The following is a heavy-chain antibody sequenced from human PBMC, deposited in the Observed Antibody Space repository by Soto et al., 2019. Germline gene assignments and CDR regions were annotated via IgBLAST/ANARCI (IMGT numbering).Heavy chain of an antibody. CDR1: GFTFSSYG. CDR3: AKVRAVAEYYYYYCMDV. V-gene: IGHV3-30*18. Sequence: GGSLRLSCAASGFTFSSYGMHWVRQAPGKGLEWVAVISYDGSNKYYADSVKGRFTISRDNSKNTLYLQMNSLRAEDTAVYYCAKVRAVAEYYYYYCMDVWGQGTLVTVFS. D-gene: IGHD6-19*01. J-gene: IGHJ6*02. CDR2: ISYDGSNK.